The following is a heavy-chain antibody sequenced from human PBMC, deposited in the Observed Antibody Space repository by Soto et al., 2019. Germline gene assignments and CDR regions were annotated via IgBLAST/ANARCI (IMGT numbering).Heavy chain of an antibody. Sequence: QVQLVESGGGVVQPGRSLRLSCAASGFTFSSYGMHWVRQAPGKGLEWVAVIWYDGSNKYYADSVKGRFTISRDNSKNTLYLQMNSLRAEDTAVYYCARGMLEQWLVGGGVDYWGQGTLVTVSS. CDR2: IWYDGSNK. CDR3: ARGMLEQWLVGGGVDY. V-gene: IGHV3-33*01. CDR1: GFTFSSYG. J-gene: IGHJ4*02. D-gene: IGHD6-19*01.